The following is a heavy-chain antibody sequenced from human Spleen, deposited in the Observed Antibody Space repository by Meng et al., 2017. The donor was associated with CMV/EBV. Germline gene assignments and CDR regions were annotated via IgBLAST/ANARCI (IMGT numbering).Heavy chain of an antibody. V-gene: IGHV1-69*13. J-gene: IGHJ6*02. CDR2: TLPIYGTP. CDR3: ARVFGWLSETDFYNALDV. D-gene: IGHD3-3*01. CDR1: GGSFSNYA. Sequence: SVKVSCKASGGSFSNYANTWVRQAPGQGLEWMGGTLPIYGTPYYAQKFQGRLTTTADESTSTAYMELSSLKPEDTAVYYCARVFGWLSETDFYNALDVWGQGTPVTVSS.